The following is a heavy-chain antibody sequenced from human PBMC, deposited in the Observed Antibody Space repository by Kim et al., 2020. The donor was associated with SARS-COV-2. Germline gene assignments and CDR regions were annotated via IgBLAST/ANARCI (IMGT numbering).Heavy chain of an antibody. J-gene: IGHJ3*02. V-gene: IGHV4-59*01. CDR3: ARVSYYVWGSTYDAFDI. Sequence: LKSRITISVDTSKNQFSLKLSSVAAADTAVYYCARVSYYVWGSTYDAFDIWGQGTMVTVSS. D-gene: IGHD3-16*01.